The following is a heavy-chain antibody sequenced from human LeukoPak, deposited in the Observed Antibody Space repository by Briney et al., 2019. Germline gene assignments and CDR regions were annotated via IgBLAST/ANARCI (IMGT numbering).Heavy chain of an antibody. J-gene: IGHJ5*02. CDR2: ISGSGGST. Sequence: GGSLRLSCAASGFTFSSHAMSWVRQAPGKGLEWVSAISGSGGSTYYADSVKGRFTISRDNSKNTLYLQMNSLRAEDTAVYYCAKDTDGNIVVVPAAIPDWFDPWGQGTLVTVSS. V-gene: IGHV3-23*01. CDR3: AKDTDGNIVVVPAAIPDWFDP. CDR1: GFTFSSHA. D-gene: IGHD2-2*01.